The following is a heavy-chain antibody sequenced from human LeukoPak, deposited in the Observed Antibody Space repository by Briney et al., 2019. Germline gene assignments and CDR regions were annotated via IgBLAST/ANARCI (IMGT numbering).Heavy chain of an antibody. CDR2: IVVGSGNT. CDR3: AADNQQITV. V-gene: IGHV1-58*02. J-gene: IGHJ4*02. CDR1: GFTFTNSA. Sequence: SVKVSCKTSGFTFTNSAMQWVRQARGQRLEWIGWIVVGSGNTNYAQKFQERVTITRDMSTSTAYMELSSLRSEDTAVYYCAADNQQITVWGQGTLVTVSS. D-gene: IGHD5-24*01.